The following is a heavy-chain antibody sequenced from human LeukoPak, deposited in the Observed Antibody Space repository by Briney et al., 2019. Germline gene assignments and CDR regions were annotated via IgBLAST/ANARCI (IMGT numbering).Heavy chain of an antibody. J-gene: IGHJ4*02. Sequence: GGSLRLSCAASGFTFSSYEMNWVRQAPGKGLEWVSYISSGSAIYDADSVKGRFTISRDNAKNSLYLQMNSLRAEDTAVYYCARESIAVAGAPFDYWGQGTLVTVSS. CDR3: ARESIAVAGAPFDY. CDR1: GFTFSSYE. V-gene: IGHV3-48*03. D-gene: IGHD6-19*01. CDR2: ISSGSAI.